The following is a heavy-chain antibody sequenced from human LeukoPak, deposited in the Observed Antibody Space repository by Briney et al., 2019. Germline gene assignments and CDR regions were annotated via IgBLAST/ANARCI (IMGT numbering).Heavy chain of an antibody. CDR3: TRDYFNAMDV. D-gene: IGHD2/OR15-2a*01. CDR1: GFTFSNYW. V-gene: IGHV3-74*01. J-gene: IGHJ6*02. Sequence: GGSLRLSCVASGFTFSNYWMYWVRQAPGKGLVWVSRIKTDGSTTSYADSVKGRFTISRDNAKNTLFLQMNSLRAEDTAMYYCTRDYFNAMDVWGQGITVTVSS. CDR2: IKTDGSTT.